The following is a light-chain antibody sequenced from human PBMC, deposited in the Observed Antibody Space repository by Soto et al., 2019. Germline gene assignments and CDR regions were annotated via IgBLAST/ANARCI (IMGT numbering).Light chain of an antibody. CDR1: SSDVGGYNY. CDR3: TSYTSSRTYV. CDR2: DVS. J-gene: IGLJ1*01. Sequence: QSVLTQPASVSGSPGQSIAISCIGTSSDVGGYNYVSWYQQHPGKAPKLMIYDVSNRPSGASDRFSGSKSGNTASLTISGLQPEDEADYYCTSYTSSRTYVFGTGTKVTVL. V-gene: IGLV2-14*01.